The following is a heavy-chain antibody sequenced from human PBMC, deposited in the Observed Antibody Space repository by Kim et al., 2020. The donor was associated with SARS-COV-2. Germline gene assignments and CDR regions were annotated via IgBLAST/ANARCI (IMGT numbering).Heavy chain of an antibody. Sequence: GGSLRLSCAASGFTVSSDHMTWVRQAPGKGLEWVSLISTTGKLHYADSVKGRFTISRDISENTLYLQMNSLIAEDTAVYFCARGPMWDHLLGYWGQGTLVTVSS. V-gene: IGHV3-66*01. CDR1: GFTVSSDH. J-gene: IGHJ4*02. CDR3: ARGPMWDHLLGY. D-gene: IGHD2-2*01. CDR2: ISTTGKL.